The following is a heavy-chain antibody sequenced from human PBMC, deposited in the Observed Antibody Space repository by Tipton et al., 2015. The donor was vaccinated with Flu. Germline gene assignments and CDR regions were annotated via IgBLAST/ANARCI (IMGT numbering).Heavy chain of an antibody. D-gene: IGHD2-2*01. Sequence: CAASGFTFSSYEMNWVRQAPGKGLEWVSYISSSGSTIYYADSVKGRFTISRDNAKNSLYLQMNSLRAEDTAVYYCARGGRVDCSSTSCYYYYGMDVWGQGTTVTVSS. CDR3: ARGGRVDCSSTSCYYYYGMDV. CDR1: GFTFSSYE. CDR2: ISSSGSTI. J-gene: IGHJ6*02. V-gene: IGHV3-48*03.